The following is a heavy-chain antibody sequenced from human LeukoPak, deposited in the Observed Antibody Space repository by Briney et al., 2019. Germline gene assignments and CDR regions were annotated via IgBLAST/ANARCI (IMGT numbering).Heavy chain of an antibody. D-gene: IGHD6-19*01. CDR3: ARGNGAVAIDDAFDI. Sequence: SVKVSCKASGGTFSSYAISWVRQAPGQGLEWMGGIIPIFETANYAQKSQGRVTITTDESTSTAHMELSSLRSEDTAVYYCARGNGAVAIDDAFDIWGQGTLVTVSS. CDR1: GGTFSSYA. CDR2: IIPIFETA. J-gene: IGHJ3*02. V-gene: IGHV1-69*05.